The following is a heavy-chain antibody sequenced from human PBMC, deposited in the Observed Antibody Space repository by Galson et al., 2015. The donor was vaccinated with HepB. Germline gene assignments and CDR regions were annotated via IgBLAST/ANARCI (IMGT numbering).Heavy chain of an antibody. V-gene: IGHV3-48*03. CDR3: AREGDGGFWSGPSDY. CDR1: GFTFSSYE. D-gene: IGHD3-3*01. CDR2: ISSSGSTI. Sequence: SLRLSCAASGFTFSSYEMNWVRQAPGKGLEWVSYISSSGSTIYYADSVKGRFTISRDNAKNSLYLQMNSLRAEDTAVYYCAREGDGGFWSGPSDYWGQGTLVTVSS. J-gene: IGHJ4*02.